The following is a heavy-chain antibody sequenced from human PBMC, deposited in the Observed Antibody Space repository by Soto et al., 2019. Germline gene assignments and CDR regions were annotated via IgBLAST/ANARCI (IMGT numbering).Heavy chain of an antibody. CDR1: CGSISSGGYY. D-gene: IGHD6-13*01. V-gene: IGHV4-31*03. Sequence: SSETLSRTCTVSCGSISSGGYYWSWIRQHPGKGLEWIGYIYYSGSTYYNPSLKSRVTISVDTSKNQFSLKLSSVTAADTAVYYCLGGGIAAAGIWGQGTLVTVSS. CDR2: IYYSGST. CDR3: LGGGIAAAGI. J-gene: IGHJ4*02.